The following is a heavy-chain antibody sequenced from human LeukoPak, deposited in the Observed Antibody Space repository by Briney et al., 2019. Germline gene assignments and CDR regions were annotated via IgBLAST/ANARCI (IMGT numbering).Heavy chain of an antibody. CDR2: ISSSSGTI. Sequence: GGSLRLSCAASGFTFSSYSMNWVRQAPGKGLEWVSYISSSSGTIYYADSVKGRFTISRDNAKNSPYLQMNSLRADDTAVYYCARDPSLQNYGMDVWGQGTTVTVSS. J-gene: IGHJ6*02. V-gene: IGHV3-48*01. D-gene: IGHD4-11*01. CDR3: ARDPSLQNYGMDV. CDR1: GFTFSSYS.